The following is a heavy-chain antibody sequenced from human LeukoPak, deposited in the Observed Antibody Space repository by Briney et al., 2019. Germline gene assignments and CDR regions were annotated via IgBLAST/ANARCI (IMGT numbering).Heavy chain of an antibody. Sequence: GGSLRLSCAASGFTVSSTYMTWVRQAPGKGLEWVSAIYSGGSTYYADSVKGRFTISRDNSKNTLYLQMNSLRAEDTAVYYCARDRVTRGYSYGIPLYGMDVWGQGTTVTVSS. J-gene: IGHJ6*02. CDR1: GFTVSSTY. D-gene: IGHD5-18*01. V-gene: IGHV3-53*01. CDR2: IYSGGST. CDR3: ARDRVTRGYSYGIPLYGMDV.